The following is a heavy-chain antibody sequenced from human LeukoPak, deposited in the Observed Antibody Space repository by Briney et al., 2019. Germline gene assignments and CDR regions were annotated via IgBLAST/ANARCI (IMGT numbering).Heavy chain of an antibody. J-gene: IGHJ4*02. V-gene: IGHV3-23*01. CDR1: GFTFRTYA. CDR3: AKNDEHCSGGSCFDS. D-gene: IGHD2-15*01. CDR2: MGGRSI. Sequence: GGSLRLSCAASGFTFRTYAMSWVRQAPGKGLEWVSAMGGRSIFYADSVKGRFTISRDNAKNTLYLQMNSLRVEGTAIYYCAKNDEHCSGGSCFDSWGQGTLVTVSS.